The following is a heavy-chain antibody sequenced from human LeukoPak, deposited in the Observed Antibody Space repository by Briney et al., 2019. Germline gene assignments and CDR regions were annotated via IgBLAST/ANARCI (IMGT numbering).Heavy chain of an antibody. Sequence: ASVKVSCKASGYTFTSYDINWVRQATGQGLEWMGWMNPNSGNTGYAQKFQGRVTMTRNTSISTAYMELSSLRSKDTAVYYCARGSAQYDFWSGYSFNYYYYYMTSGAKGPRSPSP. CDR2: MNPNSGNT. CDR1: GYTFTSYD. V-gene: IGHV1-8*01. D-gene: IGHD3-3*01. CDR3: ARGSAQYDFWSGYSFNYYYYYMTS. J-gene: IGHJ6*03.